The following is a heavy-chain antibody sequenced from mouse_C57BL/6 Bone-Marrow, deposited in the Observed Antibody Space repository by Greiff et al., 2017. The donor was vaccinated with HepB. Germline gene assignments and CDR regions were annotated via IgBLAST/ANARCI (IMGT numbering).Heavy chain of an antibody. Sequence: QVQLKQPGAELVRPGSSVKLSCKASGYTFTSYWMDWVKQRPGQGLEWIGNIYPSDSETHYNQKFKDKATLTVDKSSSTAYMQLSSLTSEDSAVYYCARRIYYYGSSPFAYWGQGTLVTVSA. V-gene: IGHV1-61*01. CDR2: IYPSDSET. D-gene: IGHD1-1*01. CDR1: GYTFTSYW. CDR3: ARRIYYYGSSPFAY. J-gene: IGHJ3*01.